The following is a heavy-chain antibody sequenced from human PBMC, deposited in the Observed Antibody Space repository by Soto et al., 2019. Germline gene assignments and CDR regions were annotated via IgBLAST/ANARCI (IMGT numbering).Heavy chain of an antibody. J-gene: IGHJ4*02. Sequence: QVQLQQWGAGLLKPSETLSLTCAVYGGSFSGYYWTWIRQPPGTGLEWIGEINHSGSTNYNPSLKRRVTISVDTSKNQFSLKLTSVTAADTAVYYCARDKITGLVDYGGQGNLLTVSS. D-gene: IGHD2-8*02. V-gene: IGHV4-34*01. CDR3: ARDKITGLVDY. CDR1: GGSFSGYY. CDR2: INHSGST.